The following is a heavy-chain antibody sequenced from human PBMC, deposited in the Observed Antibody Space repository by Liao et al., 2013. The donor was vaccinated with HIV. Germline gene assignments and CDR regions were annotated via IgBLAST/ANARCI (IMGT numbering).Heavy chain of an antibody. Sequence: QLQLQESGPGLVKPSETLSLTCRVSGGSISGSSYYWGWIRQPPGKGLEWIGNIYYSGGTFYHPSLKSRATISVDTSKNQFSLKLSSVTAADTAVYYCARESWNDVEIWGQGTMVTVSS. V-gene: IGHV4-39*07. CDR1: GGSISGSSYY. J-gene: IGHJ3*02. CDR2: IYYSGGT. D-gene: IGHD1-1*01. CDR3: ARESWNDVEI.